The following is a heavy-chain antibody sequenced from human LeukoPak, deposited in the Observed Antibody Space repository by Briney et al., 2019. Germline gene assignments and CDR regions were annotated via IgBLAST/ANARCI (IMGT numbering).Heavy chain of an antibody. CDR1: GGSFSGYY. D-gene: IGHD3-10*01. Sequence: SETLSLTCAVYGGSFSGYYWSWIRQPPGKGLEWIGYIYHSGNTCYNPSLKSRVTISVDTSKNQFSLKLNSVTAADTAIYYCTLYYYGPNWFDPWGQGTLVTVSS. CDR3: TLYYYGPNWFDP. V-gene: IGHV4-34*03. CDR2: IYHSGNT. J-gene: IGHJ5*02.